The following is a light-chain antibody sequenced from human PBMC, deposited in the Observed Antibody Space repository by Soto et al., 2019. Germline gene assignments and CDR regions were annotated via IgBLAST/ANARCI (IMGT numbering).Light chain of an antibody. J-gene: IGKJ5*01. CDR1: QSVSSSY. CDR3: QQYGSSPRIT. CDR2: GAF. Sequence: SPGERATLSCRASQSVSSSYLAWYQQKPGQAPRLLIYGAFSRATGIPYRFSGSGSGTDFTLTISRLEPEDFAVYYCQQYGSSPRITFGQGTRLEIK. V-gene: IGKV3-20*01.